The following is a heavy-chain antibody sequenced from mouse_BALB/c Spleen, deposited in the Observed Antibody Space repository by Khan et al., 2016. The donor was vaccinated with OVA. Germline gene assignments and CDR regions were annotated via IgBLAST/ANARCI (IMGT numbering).Heavy chain of an antibody. CDR1: GFTFSTYG. CDR2: ISTGGSYT. J-gene: IGHJ3*01. V-gene: IGHV5-6*01. D-gene: IGHD1-1*01. Sequence: EVQLVESGGDLVKPGGSLKLSCAASGFTFSTYGMSWVRQTPDKRLEWVATISTGGSYTYYPDSVKGRFTISRDTAKNTLYLQMSSLKSEDTAMFYCARLAYYYDSDGFAYWGQGTLVTVSA. CDR3: ARLAYYYDSDGFAY.